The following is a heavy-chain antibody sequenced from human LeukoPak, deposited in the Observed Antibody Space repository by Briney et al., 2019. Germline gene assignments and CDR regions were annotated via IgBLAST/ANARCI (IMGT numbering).Heavy chain of an antibody. CDR1: GFTFSSYA. J-gene: IGHJ3*02. CDR3: AKDVAPYYDLWSGYYPDAFDI. D-gene: IGHD3-3*01. V-gene: IGHV3-23*01. Sequence: AGGSLRLSCAASGFTFSSYAMSWVRQAPGKGLEWVSVISGSGGSTYYADSVKGRFTISRDNSKNTLYLQMNSLRAEDTAVYYCAKDVAPYYDLWSGYYPDAFDIWGQGTMVTVSS. CDR2: ISGSGGST.